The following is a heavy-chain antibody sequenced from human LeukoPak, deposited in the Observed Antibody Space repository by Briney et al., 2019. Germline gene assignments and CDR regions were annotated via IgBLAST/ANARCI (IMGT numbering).Heavy chain of an antibody. J-gene: IGHJ4*02. D-gene: IGHD2-2*01. V-gene: IGHV4-61*02. CDR3: ARAPTAYCLSTSCQPYFDY. Sequence: PSETLSLTCIVSGGSISRGSYYWNWIRQPAGKGLEWMGRVYNSGSTNYNPSLKSRVTMSVDTSKNQFSLKLSSVTAADTAVYYCARAPTAYCLSTSCQPYFDYWGQGTLVTVSS. CDR1: GGSISRGSYY. CDR2: VYNSGST.